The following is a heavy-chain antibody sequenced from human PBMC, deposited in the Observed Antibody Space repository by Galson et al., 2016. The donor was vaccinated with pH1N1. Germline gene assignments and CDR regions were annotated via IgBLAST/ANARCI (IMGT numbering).Heavy chain of an antibody. D-gene: IGHD5-12*01. J-gene: IGHJ3*02. CDR1: DASVSSNY. V-gene: IGHV4-59*02. CDR3: ARGPDIVPGEGWLGAAFDI. Sequence: SETLSLTCTVSDASVSSNYWSWIRQTPGKGLEWIGYISYIAGTKYNASLKGRVTISVDTSKKQLSLKLTSVTGADTAVYFCARGPDIVPGEGWLGAAFDIWGQGTMVTVSS. CDR2: ISYIAGT.